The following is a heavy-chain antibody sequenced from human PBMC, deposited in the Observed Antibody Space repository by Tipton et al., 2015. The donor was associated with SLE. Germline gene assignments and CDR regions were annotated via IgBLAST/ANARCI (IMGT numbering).Heavy chain of an antibody. CDR1: GGSITSSGFY. CDR3: ARRTSGYAPDY. CDR2: IDYSGRT. J-gene: IGHJ4*02. Sequence: TLSLTCTVSGGSITSSGFYWGWFRQPPGKGLEWIGSIDYSGRTYYTPSLKSQLTISVDTSENQFSLKLNSVTAADTAFYYFARRTSGYAPDYWGQGTLVTVSS. D-gene: IGHD5-12*01. V-gene: IGHV4-39*07.